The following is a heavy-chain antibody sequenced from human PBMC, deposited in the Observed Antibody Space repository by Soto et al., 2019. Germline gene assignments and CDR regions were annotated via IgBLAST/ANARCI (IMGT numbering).Heavy chain of an antibody. CDR3: ARPDYYYYYMDV. V-gene: IGHV4-59*08. Sequence: SETLSLTCTVSGGSISSYYWSWIRQPPGKGLEWIGYIYYSGSTNYNPSLKSRVTISVDTSKNQFSLKLSSVTAADTAVYYCARPDYYYYYMDVWGKGTTVTVSS. CDR2: IYYSGST. J-gene: IGHJ6*03. CDR1: GGSISSYY.